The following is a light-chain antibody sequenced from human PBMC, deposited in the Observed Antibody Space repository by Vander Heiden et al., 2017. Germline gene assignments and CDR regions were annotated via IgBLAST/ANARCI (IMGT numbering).Light chain of an antibody. V-gene: IGKV1-39*01. CDR2: AAS. Sequence: DIQMTQSPSSLSASVGDRVTITCRASQSISNYLNWYQQKPGKAPKLLIYAASSLQSGVPSRFSGSGSGTDFTLTISSLQPEEFATYYCQQSYSTPWTFGQGTKVEIK. CDR1: QSISNY. J-gene: IGKJ1*01. CDR3: QQSYSTPWT.